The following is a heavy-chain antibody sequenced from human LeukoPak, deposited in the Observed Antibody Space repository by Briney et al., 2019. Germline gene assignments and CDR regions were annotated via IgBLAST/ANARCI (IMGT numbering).Heavy chain of an antibody. J-gene: IGHJ4*02. CDR3: ARGAHRWATTNGNFDY. CDR1: GFTFRSYA. V-gene: IGHV3-30*04. D-gene: IGHD1-1*01. CDR2: ISYDGSNK. Sequence: GGSLRLSCAASGFTFRSYAMHWVRQAPGKGLEWVAVISYDGSNKYYVDSVKGRFTISRDNSKNTLYLQMNSLRAEDTAVYYCARGAHRWATTNGNFDYWGQGTLVTVSS.